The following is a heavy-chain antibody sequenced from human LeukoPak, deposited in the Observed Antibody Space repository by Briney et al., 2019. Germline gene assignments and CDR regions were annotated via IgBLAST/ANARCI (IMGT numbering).Heavy chain of an antibody. J-gene: IGHJ4*02. D-gene: IGHD3-22*01. Sequence: PGGSLRLSCAASGFTFSSYAMHWVRQAPGKGLEWVAVISYDGSNKYYADSVKGRFTISRDNSKNTLYLQMNSLRAEDTAMYYCARVRGYYFPFDCWGQGTLVTVSS. CDR1: GFTFSSYA. CDR2: ISYDGSNK. V-gene: IGHV3-30*04. CDR3: ARVRGYYFPFDC.